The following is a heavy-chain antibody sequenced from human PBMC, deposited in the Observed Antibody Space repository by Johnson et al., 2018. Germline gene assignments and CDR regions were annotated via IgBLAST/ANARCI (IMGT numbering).Heavy chain of an antibody. Sequence: QVQLVQSGGGVVQPGRSLRLSCAASGFTFSSYGMHWVRQAPGKGLEWVAVISYDGSNKYYADSVKGRFTISRDNAKNTLYLQMNSLRAEDTAVYYCARSGWYQDTWFDPWGQGTLVTVSS. V-gene: IGHV3-30*03. J-gene: IGHJ5*02. CDR1: GFTFSSYG. CDR2: ISYDGSNK. CDR3: ARSGWYQDTWFDP. D-gene: IGHD6-19*01.